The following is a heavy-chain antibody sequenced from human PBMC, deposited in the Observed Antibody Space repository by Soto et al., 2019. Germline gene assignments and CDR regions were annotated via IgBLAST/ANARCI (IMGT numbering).Heavy chain of an antibody. CDR1: GFAFSDSA. V-gene: IGHV3-73*01. CDR3: ARGGSLHWYFDL. D-gene: IGHD1-26*01. J-gene: IGHJ2*01. Sequence: GGSLRLSCAASGFAFSDSAMHWVRQASGKGLEWIGRIRGKRGNDGTAYAASVKGRFTISRDDSKTTTYLQMNSLKIEDTAVYYCARGGSLHWYFDLWGRGTLVTVSS. CDR2: IRGKRGNDGT.